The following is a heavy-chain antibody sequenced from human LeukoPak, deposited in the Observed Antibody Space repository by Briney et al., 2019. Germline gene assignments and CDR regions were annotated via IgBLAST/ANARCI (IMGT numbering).Heavy chain of an antibody. CDR2: INSDGSST. D-gene: IGHD3-10*01. CDR3: ARDWSGYYGSGSYPFDY. J-gene: IGHJ4*02. V-gene: IGHV3-74*01. Sequence: GGSLRPSCAASGFTFSSYWMHWVRQAPGKGLVWVSRINSDGSSTSYADSVKGRFTISRDNAKNTLYLQMNSLRAEDTAVYYCARDWSGYYGSGSYPFDYWGQGTLVTVSS. CDR1: GFTFSSYW.